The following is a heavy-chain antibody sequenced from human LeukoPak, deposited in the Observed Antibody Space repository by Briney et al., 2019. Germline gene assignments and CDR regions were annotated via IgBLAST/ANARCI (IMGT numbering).Heavy chain of an antibody. CDR3: ARGRFGEWDNWFDP. V-gene: IGHV1-2*02. J-gene: IGHJ5*02. D-gene: IGHD3-10*01. Sequence: ASVTVSCKASVYTFTGYYIHWVRQAPGQGLEWMAWINPNSGATNYAQKFQGRVTMTRDTSISTAYMELSRLTSDDTAVYFCARGRFGEWDNWFDPWGQGTLVTVSS. CDR1: VYTFTGYY. CDR2: INPNSGAT.